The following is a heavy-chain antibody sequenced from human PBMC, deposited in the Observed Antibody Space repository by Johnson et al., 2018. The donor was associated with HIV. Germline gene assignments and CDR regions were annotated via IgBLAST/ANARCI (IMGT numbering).Heavy chain of an antibody. V-gene: IGHV3-20*04. CDR3: ARDDRPDGFDI. D-gene: IGHD1-14*01. CDR1: GFTFDDYG. CDR2: INWNGGST. Sequence: VQLVESGGGVVRPGGSLRLSCAASGFTFDDYGMSWVRQAPGKGLEWVSGINWNGGSTGYADSVKGRFTISRDRSKNTVSLQMNSLRVEDTAVYYCARDDRPDGFDIWGQGTMVTVSS. J-gene: IGHJ3*02.